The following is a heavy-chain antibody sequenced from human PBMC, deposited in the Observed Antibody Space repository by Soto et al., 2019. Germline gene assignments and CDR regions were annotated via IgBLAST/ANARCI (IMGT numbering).Heavy chain of an antibody. V-gene: IGHV4-4*07. J-gene: IGHJ4*02. CDR1: GGSISSYY. D-gene: IGHD6-13*01. CDR2: IYTSGST. CDR3: ARWAAAGTGPDY. Sequence: SETLSLTGTVSGGSISSYYWSWIRQPAGKGLECIGRIYTSGSTNYNPSLKSRVTMSVDTSKSQFSLKLSSVTAADTAVYYCARWAAAGTGPDYWGQGTLVTVS.